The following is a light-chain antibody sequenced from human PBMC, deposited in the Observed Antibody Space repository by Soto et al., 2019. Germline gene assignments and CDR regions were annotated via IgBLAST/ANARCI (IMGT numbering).Light chain of an antibody. CDR3: QKYSSGPRT. CDR1: QGISNY. V-gene: IGKV1-27*01. Sequence: DILMTQSPSSLSSSVGDRATISCRASQGISNYLAWYQQKPGKAPKLLIYAASTRESGVPSRFSGSGSGTDFTLTISSLQPEDVAVYYCQKYSSGPRTFGEGTKVEIK. CDR2: AAS. J-gene: IGKJ1*01.